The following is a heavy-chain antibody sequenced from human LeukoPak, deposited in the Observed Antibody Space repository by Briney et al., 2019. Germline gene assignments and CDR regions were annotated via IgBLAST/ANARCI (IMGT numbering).Heavy chain of an antibody. V-gene: IGHV4-30-4*01. CDR1: GGSISSGDYY. Sequence: PSQTLYLTCTVSGGSISSGDYYWSWIRQPPGKGLEWIGYIYYSGSTYYNPSLKSRVTISVDTSKNQFSLKLSSVTAADTAVYYCASTPKLAYCGGDCSPEYFQHWGQGTLVTVSS. D-gene: IGHD2-21*02. CDR2: IYYSGST. CDR3: ASTPKLAYCGGDCSPEYFQH. J-gene: IGHJ1*01.